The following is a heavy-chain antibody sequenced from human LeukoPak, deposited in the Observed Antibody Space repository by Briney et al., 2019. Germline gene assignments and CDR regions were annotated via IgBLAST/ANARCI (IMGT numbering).Heavy chain of an antibody. CDR1: GYSFTGYW. Sequence: GESLKISCKGSGYSFTGYWIGWVRQMPGKGLEWMGIIYPGDSDTRYSPSFQGQVTISADKSISTAYLQWSSLKASDTAMYYCARPYYYDSSGYYFDYWGQGTLVTVSS. J-gene: IGHJ4*02. V-gene: IGHV5-51*01. CDR3: ARPYYYDSSGYYFDY. D-gene: IGHD3-22*01. CDR2: IYPGDSDT.